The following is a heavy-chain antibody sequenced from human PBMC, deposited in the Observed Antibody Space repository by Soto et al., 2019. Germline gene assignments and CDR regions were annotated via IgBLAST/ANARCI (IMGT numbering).Heavy chain of an antibody. CDR1: GFSISTYT. D-gene: IGHD3-3*01. Sequence: EVQLLESGGGLVQPGGSLRLSCSASGFSISTYTMTWVRQAPRKGLEWVSAISGSGRSTYYADSVKGRFTISRDVSKNTLSLQMNSLRAEDTAVYYCAKGTGDFWSSPETDWGQGTLVIVSS. V-gene: IGHV3-23*01. J-gene: IGHJ4*02. CDR3: AKGTGDFWSSPETD. CDR2: ISGSGRST.